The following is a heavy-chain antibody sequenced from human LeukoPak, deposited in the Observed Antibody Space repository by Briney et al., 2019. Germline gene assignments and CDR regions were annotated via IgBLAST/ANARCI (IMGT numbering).Heavy chain of an antibody. J-gene: IGHJ4*02. V-gene: IGHV4-34*01. D-gene: IGHD6-13*01. Sequence: SETLVLTCAVYGGSFSGYYWSWIRQPPGKGLEWIGEINHSGSTNYNPSLKSRVTISVDTSKNQFSLKLSSVTAADTAVYYCARGYRIAAAAPLYWGQGTLVTVSS. CDR1: GGSFSGYY. CDR3: ARGYRIAAAAPLY. CDR2: INHSGST.